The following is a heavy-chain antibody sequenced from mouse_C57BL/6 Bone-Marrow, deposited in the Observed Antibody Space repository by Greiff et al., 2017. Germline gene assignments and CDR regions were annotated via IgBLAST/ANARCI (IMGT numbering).Heavy chain of an antibody. D-gene: IGHD2-10*02. Sequence: EVQLQQSGPELVKPGASVTISCKASGYSFTGYYMNWVKQSPEKSLEWIGEINPSTGGTTYNQKFKAKATLSVDKSYSTAYMQLKRLKSEDSAVYYCARSGYGINVDYFDYWGQGTTLTVSS. CDR2: INPSTGGT. J-gene: IGHJ2*01. V-gene: IGHV1-42*01. CDR1: GYSFTGYY. CDR3: ARSGYGINVDYFDY.